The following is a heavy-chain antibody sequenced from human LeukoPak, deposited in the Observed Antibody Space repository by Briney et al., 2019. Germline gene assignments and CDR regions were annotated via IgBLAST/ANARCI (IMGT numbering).Heavy chain of an antibody. CDR2: IYYSGST. Sequence: SETLSLTCTVSGGSISSGDYYWSWIRQPPGKGLEWIGYIYYSGSTYYNPSLKSPVTISVDTSKNQFSLELSSVTAADTAVYYCARGAAAGMGYYYYGMDVWGQGTTVTVSS. J-gene: IGHJ6*02. CDR1: GGSISSGDYY. CDR3: ARGAAAGMGYYYYGMDV. D-gene: IGHD6-13*01. V-gene: IGHV4-30-4*01.